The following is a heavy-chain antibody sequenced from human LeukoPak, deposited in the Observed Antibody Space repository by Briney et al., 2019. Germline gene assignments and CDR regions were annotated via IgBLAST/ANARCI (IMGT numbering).Heavy chain of an antibody. J-gene: IGHJ6*02. CDR3: ARITRYYYYGMDV. Sequence: SETLSLTCTVSGGSISSYYWSWIRQPPGKGLEWIGCIYYSGSTNYNPSLKSRVTISVDTSKNQFSLKLSSVTAADTAVYYCARITRYYYYGMDVWGQGTTVTVSS. CDR1: GGSISSYY. V-gene: IGHV4-59*08. D-gene: IGHD3-16*01. CDR2: IYYSGST.